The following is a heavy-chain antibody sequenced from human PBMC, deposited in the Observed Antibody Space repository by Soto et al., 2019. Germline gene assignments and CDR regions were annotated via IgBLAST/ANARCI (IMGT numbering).Heavy chain of an antibody. Sequence: SETLSLTCTVAGGSIISYYWSWIRQPQGKGLEWIGYVFFTGSTNYNPSLTSRVTVSVDTSRSQFSLKLTSVTAADTAVYYCARHTSTIFGVIIFDYWGQGTLVTVSS. D-gene: IGHD3-3*01. CDR1: GGSIISYY. V-gene: IGHV4-59*01. CDR3: ARHTSTIFGVIIFDY. J-gene: IGHJ4*02. CDR2: VFFTGST.